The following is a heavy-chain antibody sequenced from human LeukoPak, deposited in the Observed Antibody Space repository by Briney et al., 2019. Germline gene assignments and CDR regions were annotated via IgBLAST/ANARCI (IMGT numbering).Heavy chain of an antibody. J-gene: IGHJ4*02. CDR3: AKESGSYYLDY. CDR2: ISWNSGSI. D-gene: IGHD1-26*01. V-gene: IGHV3-9*03. CDR1: GFTFSSYA. Sequence: PGGSLRLSCAASGFTFSSYAMHWVRQAPGKGLEWVSGISWNSGSIGYADSVKGRFTISRDNAKNSLYLQMNSLRAEDMALYYCAKESGSYYLDYWGQGTLVTVSS.